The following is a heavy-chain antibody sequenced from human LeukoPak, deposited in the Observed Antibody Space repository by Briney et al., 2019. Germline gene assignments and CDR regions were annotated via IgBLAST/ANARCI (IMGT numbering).Heavy chain of an antibody. V-gene: IGHV3-48*03. J-gene: IGHJ4*02. CDR3: ARDGLELRFDY. Sequence: PGGSLRLSCAASGFTFSSYEMNWVRQAPGKGLEWVSYISSSGSTIYYADSVKGRFTISRDNAKNSLYLQMNSLRAEDTAVYYCARDGLELRFDYWGQGTLVTVSS. D-gene: IGHD1-26*01. CDR1: GFTFSSYE. CDR2: ISSSGSTI.